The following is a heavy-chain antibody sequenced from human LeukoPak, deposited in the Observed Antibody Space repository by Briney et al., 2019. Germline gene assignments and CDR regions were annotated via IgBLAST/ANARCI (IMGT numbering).Heavy chain of an antibody. CDR1: GFTFSTYS. CDR3: ARAIAAAEDY. D-gene: IGHD6-13*01. CDR2: ISGSSSTI. J-gene: IGHJ4*02. Sequence: PGGSLRLSCAAAGFTFSTYSMNWVRQAPGKGLEWVSYISGSSSTIYYADSVKGRFTISRDNAKNSLYLQMNSLRAADSAVYYCARAIAAAEDYWGQGTLVSVSS. V-gene: IGHV3-48*01.